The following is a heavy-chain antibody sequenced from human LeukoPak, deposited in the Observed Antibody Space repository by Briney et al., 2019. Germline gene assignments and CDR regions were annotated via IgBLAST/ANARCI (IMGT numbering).Heavy chain of an antibody. CDR1: GGTFSSYA. CDR2: MSPNSGNT. CDR3: PGGESFDY. Sequence: GASVKVSCKASGGTFSSYAINWVRQATGQGLEWMGWMSPNSGNTGYAQKFQGRVTITRNTSISTAYMELSSLRSEDTAVYYCPGGESFDYWGQGTLVTVSS. J-gene: IGHJ4*02. V-gene: IGHV1-8*03.